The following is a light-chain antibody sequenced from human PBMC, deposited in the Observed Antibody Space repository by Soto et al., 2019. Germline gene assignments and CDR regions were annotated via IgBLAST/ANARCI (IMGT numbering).Light chain of an antibody. CDR1: QSVSSSF. Sequence: EIVLMQSPGTLALSPGERATLSCRASQSVSSSFLAWYQQKLGQAPRLLIYGTSSRATGIPDRFSGSGSGTDFTLTITTLEPEDFAVYYCQQYGSSPQTFGQGTKVEIK. CDR3: QQYGSSPQT. J-gene: IGKJ1*01. CDR2: GTS. V-gene: IGKV3-20*01.